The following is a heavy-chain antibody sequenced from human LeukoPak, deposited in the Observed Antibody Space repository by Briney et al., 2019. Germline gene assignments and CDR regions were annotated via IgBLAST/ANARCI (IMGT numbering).Heavy chain of an antibody. Sequence: PSETLSLTCTVSGGSISSSSYYWGWIRRPPGKGLEWIGSIYYSGSTYYNPSLKSRVTISVDTSKNQFSLKLSSVTAADTAVYYCARVVVVPAADDAFDIWGQGTMVTVSS. CDR3: ARVVVVPAADDAFDI. CDR1: GGSISSSSYY. V-gene: IGHV4-39*01. CDR2: IYYSGST. J-gene: IGHJ3*02. D-gene: IGHD2-2*01.